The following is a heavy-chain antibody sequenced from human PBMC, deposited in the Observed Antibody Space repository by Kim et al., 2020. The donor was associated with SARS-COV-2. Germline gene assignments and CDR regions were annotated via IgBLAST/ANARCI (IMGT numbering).Heavy chain of an antibody. Sequence: SETLSLTCTVSGGSITTYSWNWIRQSPGKGLEWIGYMYNSGSSTNYNPSLKSRVSISVDAAKNQFSLRLSSVTAADAAIYYCARWPTNSYGYPWFDLWG. V-gene: IGHV4-59*13. CDR1: GGSITTYS. D-gene: IGHD5-18*01. CDR3: ARWPTNSYGYPWFDL. CDR2: MYNSGSST. J-gene: IGHJ5*02.